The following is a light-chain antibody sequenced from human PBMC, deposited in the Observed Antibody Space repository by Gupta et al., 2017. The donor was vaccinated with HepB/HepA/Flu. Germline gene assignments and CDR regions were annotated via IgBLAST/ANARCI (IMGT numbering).Light chain of an antibody. CDR3: QVRDTSSDHWV. CDR1: DIGSKS. J-gene: IGLJ3*02. Sequence: SYVLTPPPPVSVAPGKTARLTCGGTDIGSKSVHWYQQKPGQAPVLVVYDDSDRASGIPERFSGSNSGNTATLIISGVEAGDEADYYCQVRDTSSDHWVFGGGTKLIVL. V-gene: IGLV3-21*03. CDR2: DDS.